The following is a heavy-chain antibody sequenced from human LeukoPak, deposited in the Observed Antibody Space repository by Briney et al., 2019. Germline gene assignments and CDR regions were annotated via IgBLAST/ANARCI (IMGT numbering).Heavy chain of an antibody. CDR3: ARGYYGSGKPRNYYYYYGMDV. CDR2: INHSGST. Sequence: SETLSLTCAVYGGSFSGYYWSWIPQPPGKGLEAIGEINHSGSTHYNPSLTSRVTISVDTSKTQLSLKPSSVTAADTAVYYCARGYYGSGKPRNYYYYYGMDVWGKGTTVTVSS. V-gene: IGHV4-34*01. CDR1: GGSFSGYY. J-gene: IGHJ6*04. D-gene: IGHD3-10*01.